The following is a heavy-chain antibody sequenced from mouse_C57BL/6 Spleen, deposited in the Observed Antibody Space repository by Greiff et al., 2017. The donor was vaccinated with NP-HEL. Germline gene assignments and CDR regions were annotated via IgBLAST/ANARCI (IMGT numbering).Heavy chain of an antibody. Sequence: EVQVVESGGGLVKPGGSLKLSCAASGFTFSSYAMSWVRQTPEKRLEWVATISDGGSYTYYPDNVKGRFTISRDNAKNNLYLQMSHLKSEDTAMYYCARDNYGDAMDYWGQGTSVTVSS. CDR3: ARDNYGDAMDY. J-gene: IGHJ4*01. V-gene: IGHV5-4*01. CDR1: GFTFSSYA. CDR2: ISDGGSYT. D-gene: IGHD1-1*02.